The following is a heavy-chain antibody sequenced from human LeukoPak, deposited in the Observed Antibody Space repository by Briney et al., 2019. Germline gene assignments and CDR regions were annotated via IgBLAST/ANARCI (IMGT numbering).Heavy chain of an antibody. J-gene: IGHJ4*02. V-gene: IGHV4-59*01. CDR1: GGSISSYY. CDR3: ARGHYDSSGYYYVNFDY. CDR2: IYY. D-gene: IGHD3-22*01. Sequence: SETLSLTCTVSGGSISSYYWNWIRQPPGKGLEWIGYIYYYNPSLKSRVTISVDTSKNQFSLKLSSVTAADTAVYYCARGHYDSSGYYYVNFDYWGQGTLVTVSS.